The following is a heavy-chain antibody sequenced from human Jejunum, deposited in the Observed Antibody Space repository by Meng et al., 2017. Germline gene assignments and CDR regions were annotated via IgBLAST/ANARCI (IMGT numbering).Heavy chain of an antibody. J-gene: IGHJ4*02. CDR1: GGFSSIYW. D-gene: IGHD1-7*01. CDR3: ARGWKYAWFN. Sequence: LRGPGPGLGRPSGALSLTCAVSGGFSSIYWWSWLRQPPGKGLEWIGEMHQSGSSNYNPSLKSRLTMSVDESKNHFSLKLNSVTAADTAVYYCARGWKYAWFNWGQGTLVTVSS. V-gene: IGHV4-4*02. CDR2: MHQSGSS.